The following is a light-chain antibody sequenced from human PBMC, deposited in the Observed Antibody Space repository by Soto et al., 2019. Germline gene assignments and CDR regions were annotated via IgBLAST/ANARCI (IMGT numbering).Light chain of an antibody. CDR2: GAS. J-gene: IGKJ4*01. CDR3: QQCFSAVLT. V-gene: IGKV1-39*01. Sequence: DIQLTQSPSSLSASLGDSITITCRASEPINTFLNWYQVQPGKAPRLLVYGASYLQVGVPVRFSGSGSGTLFTLTIDNLQREDLASYFYQQCFSAVLTFGGGT. CDR1: EPINTF.